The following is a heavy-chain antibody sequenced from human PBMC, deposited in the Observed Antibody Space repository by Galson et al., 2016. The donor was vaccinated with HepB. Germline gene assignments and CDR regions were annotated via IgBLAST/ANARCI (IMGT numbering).Heavy chain of an antibody. V-gene: IGHV3-74*01. Sequence: SLRLSCAASGLTFSMYWMTWVRQTPGKGLVWVSRVDADGTSTHYADSVKGRFTISRDNAKDMIYLQMDSLRPEDTAVYYCARGIKGSRSFDIWGQGTMVTASS. D-gene: IGHD2-15*01. CDR3: ARGIKGSRSFDI. J-gene: IGHJ3*02. CDR2: VDADGTST. CDR1: GLTFSMYW.